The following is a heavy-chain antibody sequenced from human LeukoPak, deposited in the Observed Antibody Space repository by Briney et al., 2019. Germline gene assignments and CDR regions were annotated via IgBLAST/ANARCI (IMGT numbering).Heavy chain of an antibody. J-gene: IGHJ6*02. CDR2: IYHSGST. V-gene: IGHV4-30-2*01. D-gene: IGHD5-18*01. CDR1: GGSISSGGYS. CDR3: ARVATAMVDGYHYYGMDV. Sequence: SETLSLTCAVSGGSISSGGYSWGWIRQPPGKGLEWIGYIYHSGSTYYNPSLKSRVTISVDRSKNQFSLKLSSVTAADTAVYYCARVATAMVDGYHYYGMDVWGQGTTVTVSS.